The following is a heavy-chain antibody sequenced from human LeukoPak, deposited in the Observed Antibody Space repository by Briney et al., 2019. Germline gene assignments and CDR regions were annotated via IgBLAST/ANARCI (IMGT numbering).Heavy chain of an antibody. CDR3: ARVTQLWLPDY. V-gene: IGHV3-7*01. CDR2: IKQDGSEK. D-gene: IGHD5-18*01. CDR1: GFTFSSYW. Sequence: PGGSLRLSCAAPGFTFSSYWMSWVRQAPGKGLEWVANIKQDGSEKYYVDSVKGRFTISRDNAKNSLYLQMNSLRAEDTAVYYCARVTQLWLPDYWGQGTLVTVSS. J-gene: IGHJ4*02.